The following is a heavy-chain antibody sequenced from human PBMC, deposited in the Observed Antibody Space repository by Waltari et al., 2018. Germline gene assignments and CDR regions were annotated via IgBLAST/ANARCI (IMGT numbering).Heavy chain of an antibody. CDR2: IGNQGNTYAT. CDR3: TRSPGFGP. V-gene: IGHV3-73*02. J-gene: IGHJ5*02. Sequence: EVQLVESGGGLVQPGGSLKLSCAASGFIFSGSPIHWVRQASGKGLEWVGRIGNQGNTYATVYTESVKGRFTISRDDSKNTAYLQMNSLKIDDTAFYYCTRSPGFGPWGQGTLVTVSS. CDR1: GFIFSGSP.